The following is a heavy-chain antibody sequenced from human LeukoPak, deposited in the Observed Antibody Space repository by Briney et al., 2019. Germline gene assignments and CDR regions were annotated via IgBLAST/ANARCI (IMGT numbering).Heavy chain of an antibody. D-gene: IGHD3-16*01. V-gene: IGHV3-21*01. J-gene: IGHJ1*01. CDR1: GFTFSSYS. Sequence: TGGSLRLSCAASGFTFSSYSMNWVRQAPGKGLEWVSSISSSSSYIYYADSVKGRFTISRDNAKNSLYLQMNSLRAEDTAVYYCAKDDAWGRFYHWGQGTLVTVSS. CDR3: AKDDAWGRFYH. CDR2: ISSSSSYI.